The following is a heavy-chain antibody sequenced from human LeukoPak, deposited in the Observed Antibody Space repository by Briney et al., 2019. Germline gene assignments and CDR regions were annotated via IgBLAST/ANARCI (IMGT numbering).Heavy chain of an antibody. CDR3: VREARGYHYTYFDY. CDR1: GFTLGSHD. Sequence: GGSLRLSCTASGFTLGSHDMHWVRQIPGQGLEWVAAVSSGFADSVQGRFTVSREDARNSLYLQMNSLRAGDTAVYYCVREARGYHYTYFDYWGRGTLVTVSS. CDR2: VSSGFA. D-gene: IGHD5-18*01. J-gene: IGHJ2*01. V-gene: IGHV3-13*01.